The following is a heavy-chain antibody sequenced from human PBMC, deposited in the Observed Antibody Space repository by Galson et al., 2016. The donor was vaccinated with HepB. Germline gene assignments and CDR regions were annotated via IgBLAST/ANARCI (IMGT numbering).Heavy chain of an antibody. CDR2: IDGSGNT. Sequence: SETLSLTCTVTGDSITSNSFSWGWIRQSPGKGLEWIGNIDGSGNTYYNPSLKTRVTISVDTSKTQFSLRLTSVTAADTAVYYRARTVLRFFDWSKHFDYWGQGTRVTVSP. J-gene: IGHJ4*02. D-gene: IGHD3-9*01. CDR1: GDSITSNSFS. V-gene: IGHV4-39*01. CDR3: ARTVLRFFDWSKHFDY.